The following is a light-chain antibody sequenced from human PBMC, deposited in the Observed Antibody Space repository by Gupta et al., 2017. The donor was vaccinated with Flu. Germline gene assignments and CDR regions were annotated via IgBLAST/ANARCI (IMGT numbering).Light chain of an antibody. CDR2: DDS. CDR1: NIGSKR. CDR3: QVWDSSGHHPDVV. J-gene: IGLJ2*01. V-gene: IGLV3-21*02. Sequence: KARITCGGNNIGSKRVHWYQQKPGQAPVLVVYDDSDRPSGSPERFSGSNSGNTATLTISRVEAGDEADYSCQVWDSSGHHPDVVFGGGTKLTVL.